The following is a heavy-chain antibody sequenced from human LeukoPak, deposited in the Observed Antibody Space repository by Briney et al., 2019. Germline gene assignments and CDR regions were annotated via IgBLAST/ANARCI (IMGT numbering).Heavy chain of an antibody. Sequence: SETLSLTCAVYGGSFSGYYWSWIRQPPGKGLERIGEINHSGSTNYNPSLKSRVTISVDTSKNQFSLKLSSVTAADTAVYYCAGGEDSSSWYYYYYMDVWGKGTTVTVSS. D-gene: IGHD6-13*01. CDR1: GGSFSGYY. V-gene: IGHV4-34*01. CDR3: AGGEDSSSWYYYYYMDV. CDR2: INHSGST. J-gene: IGHJ6*03.